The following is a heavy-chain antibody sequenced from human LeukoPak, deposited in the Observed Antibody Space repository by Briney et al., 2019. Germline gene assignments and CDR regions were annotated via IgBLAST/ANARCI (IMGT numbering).Heavy chain of an antibody. CDR1: GGSISSRSYY. D-gene: IGHD6-19*01. CDR2: IYYSGST. V-gene: IGHV4-39*07. CDR3: AGERGEEYSSGWYKRNYFDN. Sequence: ASETLSLTCTVSGGSISSRSYYWGWIRQPPGKGLEWIVSIYYSGSTYYNPSLESRVTIAADMSKNLFSLKLTSVTGADTAVYYCAGERGEEYSSGWYKRNYFDNWGQGIRVTVSS. J-gene: IGHJ4*02.